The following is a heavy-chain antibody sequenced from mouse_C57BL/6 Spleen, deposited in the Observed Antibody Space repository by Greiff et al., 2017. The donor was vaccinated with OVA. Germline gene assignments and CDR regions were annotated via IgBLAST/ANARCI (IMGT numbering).Heavy chain of an antibody. CDR1: GFTFSDYG. D-gene: IGHD4-1*01. CDR2: ISSGSSTI. Sequence: EVQGVESGGGLVKPGGSLKLSCAASGFTFSDYGMHWVRQAPEKGLEWVAYISSGSSTIYYADTVKGRFTISRDNAKNTLSLQMTSLRSEDTAMYYCARGRTDFDYGGQGTTLTGSS. J-gene: IGHJ2*01. CDR3: ARGRTDFDY. V-gene: IGHV5-17*01.